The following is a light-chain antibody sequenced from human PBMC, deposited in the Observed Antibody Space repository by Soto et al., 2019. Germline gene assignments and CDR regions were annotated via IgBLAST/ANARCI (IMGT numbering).Light chain of an antibody. J-gene: IGLJ1*01. Sequence: QSALTQPPSVSGAPGQKVTFSCTGSSSNIGAGYDVHWYQQIPGTAPKLLIYAYSNRPSGVPDRFSGSKSGTSASLTITGLQAEDEADYYCQSYDSSLSGNYVFGTGTKLTVL. CDR1: SSNIGAGYD. CDR2: AYS. V-gene: IGLV1-40*01. CDR3: QSYDSSLSGNYV.